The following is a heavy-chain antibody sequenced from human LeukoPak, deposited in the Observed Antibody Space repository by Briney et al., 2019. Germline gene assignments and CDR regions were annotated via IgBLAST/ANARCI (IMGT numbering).Heavy chain of an antibody. CDR1: GYTFTGYY. CDR3: AVMTTDYYYFDY. D-gene: IGHD4-17*01. Sequence: ASVKVSCKASGYTFTGYYMHWVRQAPGQGLEWMGWINPNSGGTNYAQKFQGRVTMTRDMSTSTVYLELSSLRSEDTAVYYCAVMTTDYYYFDYWGQGTLVTVSS. V-gene: IGHV1-2*02. J-gene: IGHJ4*02. CDR2: INPNSGGT.